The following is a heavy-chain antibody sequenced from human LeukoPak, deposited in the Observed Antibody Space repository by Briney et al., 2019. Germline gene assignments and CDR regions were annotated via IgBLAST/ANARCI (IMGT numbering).Heavy chain of an antibody. J-gene: IGHJ5*02. V-gene: IGHV4-4*09. CDR1: GGSISSYY. D-gene: IGHD1-26*01. CDR2: IYTSGST. CDR3: ARTGRYSGSYST. Sequence: SETLSLTCTVSGGSISSYYWIWIRQPPGKGLEGIGYIYTSGSTNYNPSLKSRVTISVDTSKNQFSLRLSSVTAADTAVYYCARTGRYSGSYSTWGQGTLVTVSS.